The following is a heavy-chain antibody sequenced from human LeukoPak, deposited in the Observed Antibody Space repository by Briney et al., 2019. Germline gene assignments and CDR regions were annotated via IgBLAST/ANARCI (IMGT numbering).Heavy chain of an antibody. CDR3: ARGSPFQE. CDR2: IDHSGDT. J-gene: IGHJ1*01. CDR1: GGSISGFY. Sequence: PSETLSLTCAVYGGSISGFYYTWIRQPPGKGLEWIGEIDHSGDTNYNPSLKSRAIVSVDTSTSQFSLKLTSVTAADAAVYYCARGSPFQEWGQGTLVTVSS. V-gene: IGHV4-34*01.